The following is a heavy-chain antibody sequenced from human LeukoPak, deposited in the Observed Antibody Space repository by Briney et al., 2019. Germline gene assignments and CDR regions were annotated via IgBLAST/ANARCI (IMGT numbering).Heavy chain of an antibody. J-gene: IGHJ6*02. Sequence: GGSLRLSCEGSGFTFSTYWMTWVRQAPGKGLEWLATIKRDSSEEYYADSVKGRFTISRDNAKNPMYLQMNGLRAADTAVYFCAREDYYGPGRGNYYYYGMDVWGQGTTVTVSS. CDR2: IKRDSSEE. V-gene: IGHV3-7*01. CDR1: GFTFSTYW. CDR3: AREDYYGPGRGNYYYYGMDV. D-gene: IGHD3-10*01.